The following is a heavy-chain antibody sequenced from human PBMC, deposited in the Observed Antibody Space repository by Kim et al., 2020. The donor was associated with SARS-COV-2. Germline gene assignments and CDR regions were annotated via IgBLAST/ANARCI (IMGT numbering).Heavy chain of an antibody. CDR1: GFTFSSYA. V-gene: IGHV3-33*06. CDR3: AKLGGSYRNYYYGMDV. D-gene: IGHD1-26*01. Sequence: GGSLRLSCAASGFTFSSYAMHWVRQAPGKGLEWVAVIWYDGSNKYYADSVKGRFTISRDNSKNTLYLQMNSLRAEDTAVYYCAKLGGSYRNYYYGMDVWGQGTTVTVSS. J-gene: IGHJ6*02. CDR2: IWYDGSNK.